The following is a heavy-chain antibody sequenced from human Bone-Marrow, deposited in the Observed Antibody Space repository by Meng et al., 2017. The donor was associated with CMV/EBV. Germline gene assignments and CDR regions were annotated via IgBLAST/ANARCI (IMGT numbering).Heavy chain of an antibody. CDR1: GFTFSSYW. D-gene: IGHD2-15*01. Sequence: GGSLRLSCAASGFTFSSYWMSWVRQAPGKGLEWVAVISYDGSNKYYADSVKGRFTISRDNSKNTLYLQMNSLRAEDTAVYYCARRLLELPFDYWGQGTLVTVSS. J-gene: IGHJ4*02. CDR3: ARRLLELPFDY. V-gene: IGHV3-30-3*01. CDR2: ISYDGSNK.